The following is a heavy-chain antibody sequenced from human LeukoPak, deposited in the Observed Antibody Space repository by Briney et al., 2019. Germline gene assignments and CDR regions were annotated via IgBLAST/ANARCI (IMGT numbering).Heavy chain of an antibody. CDR1: GFTFSSYA. Sequence: PGGSLRLSCAASGFTFSSYAMSWVRQAPGKGLEWVSAISGSGGSTYYADSVKGRFTISRDNSKNTLYLQMNSLRAEDTAVCYCAKSLSPDXPWYYYDSXGYPDAXDXWGQGXMVTVSS. D-gene: IGHD3-22*01. J-gene: IGHJ3*01. CDR3: AKSLSPDXPWYYYDSXGYPDAXDX. CDR2: ISGSGGST. V-gene: IGHV3-23*01.